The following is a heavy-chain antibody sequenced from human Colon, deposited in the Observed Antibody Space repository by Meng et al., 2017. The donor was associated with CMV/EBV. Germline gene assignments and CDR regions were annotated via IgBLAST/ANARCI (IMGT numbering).Heavy chain of an antibody. V-gene: IGHV1-69*04. CDR1: GGTFSSYT. Sequence: SVKVSCKASGGTFSSYTISWVRQAPGQGLEWMGRIIPILGIANYAQKFQGRVTITADKSTSTAYMELSSLRSEDTAVYYCARDRRHGGIPDYSNYEEGWFDPWGQGSLVTVSS. CDR3: ARDRRHGGIPDYSNYEEGWFDP. CDR2: IIPILGIA. J-gene: IGHJ5*02. D-gene: IGHD4-11*01.